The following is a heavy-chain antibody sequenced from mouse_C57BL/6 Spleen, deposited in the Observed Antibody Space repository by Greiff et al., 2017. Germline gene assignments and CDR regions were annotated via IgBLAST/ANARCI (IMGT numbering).Heavy chain of an antibody. Sequence: VQLVESGAELVRPGTSVKVSCKASGYAFTNYLIEWVKQRPGQGLEWIGVINPGSGGTNYNEKFKGKATLTADKSSSTAYMQLSSLASEDSAVCFCARSWGVYGCAYWGKGTLVTVSA. CDR2: INPGSGGT. CDR1: GYAFTNYL. J-gene: IGHJ3*01. V-gene: IGHV1-54*01. D-gene: IGHD2-12*01. CDR3: ARSWGVYGCAY.